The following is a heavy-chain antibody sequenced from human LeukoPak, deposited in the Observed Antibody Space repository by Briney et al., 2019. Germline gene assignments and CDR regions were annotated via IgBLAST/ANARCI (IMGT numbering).Heavy chain of an antibody. J-gene: IGHJ4*02. CDR2: IYHSGST. D-gene: IGHD4-11*01. CDR3: ARAKYSNCFDY. CDR1: GDSISSGYY. V-gene: IGHV4-38-2*02. Sequence: SETLSLTCTVSGDSISSGYYWGWIRQPPGKGLEWIGSIYHSGSTYYNPSLKSRVTISVDTSKNQFSLKLSSVTAADTAVYYCARAKYSNCFDYWGQGTLVTVSS.